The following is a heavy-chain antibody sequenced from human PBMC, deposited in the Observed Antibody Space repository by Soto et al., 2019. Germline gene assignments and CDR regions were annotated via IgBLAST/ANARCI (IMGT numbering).Heavy chain of an antibody. D-gene: IGHD3-9*01. V-gene: IGHV2-5*02. CDR2: IYWDDSK. CDR1: GFSLSTSGVG. CDR3: AHKGPEDWPLDY. J-gene: IGHJ4*02. Sequence: QITLKESGPTLVRPTQTLTLTCAFSGFSLSTSGVGVGWIRQPPGKALEWLAVIYWDDSKNYSPSLRSRLTITKDTSKNLVVLTMTNMDPMDTGTYYCAHKGPEDWPLDYWGQGTLVTVSS.